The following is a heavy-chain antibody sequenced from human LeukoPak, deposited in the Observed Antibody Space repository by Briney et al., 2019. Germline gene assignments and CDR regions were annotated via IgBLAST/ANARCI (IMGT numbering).Heavy chain of an antibody. CDR2: INHSGST. J-gene: IGHJ4*02. CDR1: GGSFSGYY. V-gene: IGHV4-34*01. D-gene: IGHD5-18*01. CDR3: AGGYSYGPAYFDY. Sequence: SETLSLICAVYGGSFSGYYWSWIRQPPGKGLEWIGEINHSGSTNYNPSLKSRVTISVDTSKNQFSLKLSSVTAADTAVYYCAGGYSYGPAYFDYWGQGTLVTVSS.